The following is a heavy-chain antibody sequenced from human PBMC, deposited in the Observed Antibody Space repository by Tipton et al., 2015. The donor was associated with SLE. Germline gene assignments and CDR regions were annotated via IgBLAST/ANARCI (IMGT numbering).Heavy chain of an antibody. D-gene: IGHD6-13*01. CDR2: IYYSGST. Sequence: TLSLTCTVSGGSISSSSYYWGWIRQPPGKGLEWIGSIYYSGSTYYNPSLKSRVTISVDKSKNQFSLKLSSVTAADTAVYYCARDLDSSSTDAFDIWGQGKMVTVSS. V-gene: IGHV4-39*07. J-gene: IGHJ3*02. CDR3: ARDLDSSSTDAFDI. CDR1: GGSISSSSYY.